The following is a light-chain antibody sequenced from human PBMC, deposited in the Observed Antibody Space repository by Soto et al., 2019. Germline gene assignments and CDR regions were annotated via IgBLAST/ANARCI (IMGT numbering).Light chain of an antibody. Sequence: QSVLTQPASVSGSPGQSITITCTGTSSDVGSSNLVSWYQQHPGKAPKLMIYEVTKRPSGVSNRFSGSKSGNTASLTISGLQAEDEADYFCCSYAGSSTYVTFGGGTKLTVL. CDR3: CSYAGSSTYVT. CDR1: SSDVGSSNL. J-gene: IGLJ2*01. V-gene: IGLV2-23*02. CDR2: EVT.